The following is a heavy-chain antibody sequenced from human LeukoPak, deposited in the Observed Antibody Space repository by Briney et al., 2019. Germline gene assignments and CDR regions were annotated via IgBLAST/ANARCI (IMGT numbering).Heavy chain of an antibody. V-gene: IGHV3-21*01. CDR2: ISSSSSYI. CDR1: GFTFSSYS. CDR3: ARDPYGDYVGFDY. D-gene: IGHD4-17*01. Sequence: GGSLRLSCAASGFTFSSYSMNWVRQAPGKGLEWVSSISSSSSYIYYADSVKGRFTISRDNAKNSLYLQMNSLRAEDTAVYYCARDPYGDYVGFDYWGQGTLDTVSS. J-gene: IGHJ4*02.